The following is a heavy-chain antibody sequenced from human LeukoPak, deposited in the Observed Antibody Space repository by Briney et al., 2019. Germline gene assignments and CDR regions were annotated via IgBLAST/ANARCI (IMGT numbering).Heavy chain of an antibody. V-gene: IGHV4-34*01. CDR3: AKDSRPYDTAMDDY. CDR2: INHSGST. D-gene: IGHD5-18*01. Sequence: KPSETLSLTCAVYGGSFSGYYWSWIRQPPGKGLEWIGEINHSGSTNYNPSLKSRVTISVDTSKNQFSLKLSSVTAADTAVYYCAKDSRPYDTAMDDYWGQGTLVTVSS. CDR1: GGSFSGYY. J-gene: IGHJ4*02.